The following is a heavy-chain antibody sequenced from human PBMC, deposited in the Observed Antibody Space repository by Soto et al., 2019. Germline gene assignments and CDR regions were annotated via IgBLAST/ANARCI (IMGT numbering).Heavy chain of an antibody. Sequence: SETLSLTCTVSGGSLVSGGYYWTWIRQHPGRGLEWLGYIYHTGKTYYNPSLESRLTMSIDTSKNQFSLNLSSVTAADTAVYYCARDNYDSGGYLSVQHWGQGTLVTVS. CDR3: ARDNYDSGGYLSVQH. CDR2: IYHTGKT. CDR1: GGSLVSGGYY. J-gene: IGHJ1*01. V-gene: IGHV4-31*03. D-gene: IGHD3-22*01.